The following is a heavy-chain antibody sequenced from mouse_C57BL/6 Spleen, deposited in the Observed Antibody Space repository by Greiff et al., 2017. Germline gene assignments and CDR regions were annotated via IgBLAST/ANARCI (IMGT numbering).Heavy chain of an antibody. D-gene: IGHD1-1*01. CDR1: GYTFTDYE. V-gene: IGHV1-15*01. CDR2: IDPETGGT. J-gene: IGHJ2*01. CDR3: TREGISYGRESYY. Sequence: VQLQQSGAELVRPGASVTLSCKASGYTFTDYEMHWVKQTPVHGLEWIGAIDPETGGTAYNQKFKGKAILTADKSSSTAYMALRGLTSEDSAVYYCTREGISYGRESYYWGQGTTLTVSS.